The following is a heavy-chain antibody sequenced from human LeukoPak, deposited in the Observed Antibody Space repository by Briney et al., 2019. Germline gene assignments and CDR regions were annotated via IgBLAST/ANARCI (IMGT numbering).Heavy chain of an antibody. CDR3: ARGGCSGGSCYTAGGY. D-gene: IGHD2-15*01. CDR1: GYTFTSYD. V-gene: IGHV1-8*01. Sequence: GASVKVSCKASGYTFTSYDINWVRQATGQGLEWMGWMNPNSGNTGYAQKFQGRVTMTRNTSISTAYMELSSLRSEDTAVHYCARGGCSGGSCYTAGGYWGQGTLVTVSS. J-gene: IGHJ4*02. CDR2: MNPNSGNT.